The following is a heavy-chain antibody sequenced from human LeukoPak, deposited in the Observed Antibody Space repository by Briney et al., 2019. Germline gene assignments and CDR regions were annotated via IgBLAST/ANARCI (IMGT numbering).Heavy chain of an antibody. J-gene: IGHJ4*02. CDR3: ARDWAVDF. V-gene: IGHV1-2*02. CDR1: GYSFTSYY. D-gene: IGHD3-16*01. Sequence: GASVKVSCKASGYSFTSYYMHWVRQAPGQGLEWMGWINPNSGGTKYAQKFQGRVTMTRDTSICTAYLELSRMTSDDTAVYYCARDWAVDFWGQGTLVTVSS. CDR2: INPNSGGT.